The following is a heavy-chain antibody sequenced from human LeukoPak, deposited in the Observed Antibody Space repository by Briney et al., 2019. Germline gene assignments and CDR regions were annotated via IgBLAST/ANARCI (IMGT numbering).Heavy chain of an antibody. Sequence: SETLSLTCAVYGGSFSGYYWSWIRQPPGKGLEWIGSMYYSGSTYYNPSLKSRIIISVDTSKNQFSLKLSSVTAPDTAVYYCARHVAPIYHPNWFDPWGQGTLVTVSS. J-gene: IGHJ5*02. V-gene: IGHV4-34*01. CDR1: GGSFSGYY. D-gene: IGHD1-14*01. CDR3: ARHVAPIYHPNWFDP. CDR2: MYYSGST.